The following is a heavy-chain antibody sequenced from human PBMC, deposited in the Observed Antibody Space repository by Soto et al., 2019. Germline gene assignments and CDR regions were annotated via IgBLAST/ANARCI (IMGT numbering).Heavy chain of an antibody. D-gene: IGHD3-9*01. CDR1: GGSISSGGYY. V-gene: IGHV4-31*03. Sequence: SETLSLTCTVSGGSISSGGYYWSWIRQHPGKGLEWIGYIYYSGSTYYNPSLKSRVTISVDTSKNQFSLKLSSVTAADTAVYYCARFGYDILTGYPPTSWFDPWGQGTLVTVSS. CDR3: ARFGYDILTGYPPTSWFDP. J-gene: IGHJ5*02. CDR2: IYYSGST.